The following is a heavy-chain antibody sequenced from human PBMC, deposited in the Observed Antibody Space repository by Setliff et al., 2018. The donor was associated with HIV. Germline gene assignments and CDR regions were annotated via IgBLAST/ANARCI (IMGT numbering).Heavy chain of an antibody. CDR3: ARGAVAYQPLLSFDY. V-gene: IGHV4-4*07. J-gene: IGHJ4*02. CDR1: GGSMSGLY. Sequence: PSETLSLTCTVSGGSMSGLYWSWIRQPAGKGPEWIGHIYTNGYTNYNPSLKSRVTISVDTSKNQFSLRLTSVTAADTAVYYCARGAVAYQPLLSFDYWGQGTLVTVSS. D-gene: IGHD2-21*02. CDR2: IYTNGYT.